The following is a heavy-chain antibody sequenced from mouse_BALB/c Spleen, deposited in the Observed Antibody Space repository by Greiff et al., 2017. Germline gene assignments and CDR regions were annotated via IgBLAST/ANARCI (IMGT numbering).Heavy chain of an antibody. D-gene: IGHD1-2*01. V-gene: IGHV3-8*02. CDR3: ARWFITTATGAMDD. J-gene: IGHJ4*01. CDR2: ISYSGST. CDR1: GDSITSGY. Sequence: VQLKESGPSLVKPSQTLSLTCSVTGDSITSGYWNWIRKFPGNKLEYMGYISYSGSTYYNPSLKSRISITRDTSKNQYYLQLNSVTTEDTATYYCARWFITTATGAMDDWGQGTSVTVSS.